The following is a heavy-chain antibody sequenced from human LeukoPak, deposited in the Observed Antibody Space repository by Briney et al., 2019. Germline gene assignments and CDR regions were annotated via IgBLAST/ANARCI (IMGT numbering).Heavy chain of an antibody. V-gene: IGHV3-33*06. CDR1: GFAFNTYA. Sequence: PGRSLRLSCAASGFAFNTYAMHWFRQAPGQGLEWVALIWHDGSHKFYSNSVRGQFTISRDNSKNMLYLQMNSLRVEDTAVYYCAKDVAPDSGWDLDYWGQGTLVTVSS. D-gene: IGHD6-19*01. CDR3: AKDVAPDSGWDLDY. CDR2: IWHDGSHK. J-gene: IGHJ4*02.